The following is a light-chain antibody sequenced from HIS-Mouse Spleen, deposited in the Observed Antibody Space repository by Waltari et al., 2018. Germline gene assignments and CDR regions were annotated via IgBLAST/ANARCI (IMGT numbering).Light chain of an antibody. J-gene: IGLJ2*01. Sequence: QSALTQPRSVSGSPGQSVTISCTRTSSDVGGFHYVSWYQQPPGKAPELMIYDLSKRPSGVPDRFSGSKSGNTASLTISGLQAEDEADYYCCSYAGSYTLVFGGGTKLTVL. CDR2: DLS. CDR1: SSDVGGFHY. CDR3: CSYAGSYTLV. V-gene: IGLV2-11*01.